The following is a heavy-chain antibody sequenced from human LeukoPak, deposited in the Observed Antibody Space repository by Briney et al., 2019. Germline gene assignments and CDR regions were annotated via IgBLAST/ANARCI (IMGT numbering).Heavy chain of an antibody. CDR1: EFTFDDYG. J-gene: IGHJ5*02. CDR3: ARRSCSGGNCYRWFDL. Sequence: TGGSLRLSCAASEFTFDDYGMSWVRHVPGKGLEWVADINWSGVSTTYADSVKGRFTISRDNAKNSLDLQMNSLKAEDTASYYCARRSCSGGNCYRWFDLWGQGTLVTISS. V-gene: IGHV3-20*04. D-gene: IGHD2-15*01. CDR2: INWSGVST.